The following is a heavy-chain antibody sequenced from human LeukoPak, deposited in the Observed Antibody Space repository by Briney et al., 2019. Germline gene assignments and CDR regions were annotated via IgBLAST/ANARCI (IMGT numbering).Heavy chain of an antibody. Sequence: GGSLRLSCTASGFTFSSFWMHWVRQAPGKGLEWVSYINTRNSTIYYADSVKGRFTISRDNAKNSLYLQMNSLRAEDTAIYYCARARGMVRGVLMMEDMGYSYYDMDVWGQGTTVTVSS. CDR3: ARARGMVRGVLMMEDMGYSYYDMDV. CDR2: INTRNSTI. CDR1: GFTFSSFW. J-gene: IGHJ6*02. D-gene: IGHD3-10*01. V-gene: IGHV3-48*04.